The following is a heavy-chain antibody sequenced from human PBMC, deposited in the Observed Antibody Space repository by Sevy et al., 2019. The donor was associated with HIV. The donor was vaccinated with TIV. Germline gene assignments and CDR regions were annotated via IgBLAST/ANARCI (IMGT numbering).Heavy chain of an antibody. CDR2: IKSKTDGGTT. CDR3: TYGSVRGYCGYDSHYFDY. Sequence: GGSLRLSCAASGFTFSNAWMSWVRQAPGRGLEWVGRIKSKTDGGTTDYAAPVKGRFTISRDDSKIKMYLQMNSLKTVDSGVYYCTYGSVRGYCGYDSHYFDYWGQGTMVTVSS. D-gene: IGHD5-12*01. V-gene: IGHV3-15*01. CDR1: GFTFSNAW. J-gene: IGHJ4*02.